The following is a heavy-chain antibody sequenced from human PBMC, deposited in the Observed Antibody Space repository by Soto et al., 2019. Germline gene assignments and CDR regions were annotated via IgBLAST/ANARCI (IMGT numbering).Heavy chain of an antibody. Sequence: QVQLQESGPGLVEPSQTLSLTCTVSGGSISSGGYYWSWIRQHPGKVLEWIGYIYYSGSTYYNPSFKSRVTISVDTYKNQLALELSSVTAADTAVYYCARGNSGWYVYDYWGQGTLVTVSS. J-gene: IGHJ4*02. CDR3: ARGNSGWYVYDY. D-gene: IGHD6-19*01. CDR1: GGSISSGGYY. V-gene: IGHV4-31*03. CDR2: IYYSGST.